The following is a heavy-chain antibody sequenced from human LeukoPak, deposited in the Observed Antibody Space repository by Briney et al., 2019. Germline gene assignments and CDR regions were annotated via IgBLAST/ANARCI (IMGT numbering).Heavy chain of an antibody. CDR3: ARTSGSYFYYYGMDV. CDR2: IYYSGST. CDR1: GGSISSYY. D-gene: IGHD1-26*01. J-gene: IGHJ6*02. V-gene: IGHV4-59*01. Sequence: SETLSLTCTVSGGSISSYYWSWIRQPPGKGLEWIGYIYYSGSTNYNPSPKSRVTISVDTSKNQFSLKLSSVTAADTAVYYCARTSGSYFYYYGMDVWGQGTTVTVSS.